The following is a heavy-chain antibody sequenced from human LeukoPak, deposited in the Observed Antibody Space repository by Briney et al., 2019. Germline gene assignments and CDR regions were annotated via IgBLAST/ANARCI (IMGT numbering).Heavy chain of an antibody. Sequence: SQTLSLTCTVSGASISSGDYYWSWIRQSPGKGLEWIGYIYDSGITHYNPSLKSRLTISVDTSKNQFSLKLTSVTAADTAVYYCASNYLFWGQGTLVTVSS. J-gene: IGHJ4*02. CDR1: GASISSGDYY. CDR3: ASNYLF. V-gene: IGHV4-30-4*01. D-gene: IGHD5-24*01. CDR2: IYDSGIT.